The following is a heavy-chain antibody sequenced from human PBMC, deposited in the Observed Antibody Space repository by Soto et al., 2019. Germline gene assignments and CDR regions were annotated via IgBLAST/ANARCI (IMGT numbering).Heavy chain of an antibody. V-gene: IGHV4-34*01. J-gene: IGHJ4*02. D-gene: IGHD5-12*01. CDR2: INHRGST. Sequence: SETLSLTCAVYGGSFSGYYWSWIRQPPGKGLEWIGEINHRGSTNYNPSLKSRVTISVDTSKNKFSLKQSSGTAADTAVYYCARGQVEMATIDYWGQGTLVTVSS. CDR1: GGSFSGYY. CDR3: ARGQVEMATIDY.